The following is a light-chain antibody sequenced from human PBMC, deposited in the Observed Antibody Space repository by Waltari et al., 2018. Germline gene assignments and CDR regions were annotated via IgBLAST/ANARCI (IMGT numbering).Light chain of an antibody. CDR1: ALPKKY. Sequence: SYELTQPPSVSVSPGQTARITCFGDALPKKYAYWYQQKSGQAPVLVIYEDRKRPSGIPGTFSWSSSGTMATLTISGAQVEDEADYYCCSTDSSGNHGVFGGGTKLTVL. CDR3: CSTDSSGNHGV. J-gene: IGLJ3*02. CDR2: EDR. V-gene: IGLV3-10*01.